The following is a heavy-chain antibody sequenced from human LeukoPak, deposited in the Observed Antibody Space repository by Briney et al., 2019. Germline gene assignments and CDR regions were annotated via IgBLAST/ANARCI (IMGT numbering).Heavy chain of an antibody. J-gene: IGHJ4*02. D-gene: IGHD3-10*01. V-gene: IGHV4-31*03. CDR1: GGSISSGGYY. CDR2: IYYSGST. CDR3: ARVSYYGSGSYSPFDY. Sequence: SETLSLTCTVSGGSISSGGYYWSWIRQHPGKGLEWIGYIYYSGSTYHNPSLKSRVTISVDTSKNQFSLKLSSVTAADTAVYYCARVSYYGSGSYSPFDYWGQGTLVTVSS.